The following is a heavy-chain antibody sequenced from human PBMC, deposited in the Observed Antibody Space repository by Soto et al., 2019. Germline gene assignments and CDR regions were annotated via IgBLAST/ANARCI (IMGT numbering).Heavy chain of an antibody. D-gene: IGHD3-10*01. CDR2: ISGSGGST. V-gene: IGHV3-23*01. CDR1: GFTFSSYA. CDR3: AKVRGFGELSVYYYYYMDV. Sequence: GGSLRLSCAASGFTFSSYAMSWVRQAPGKGLEWVSAISGSGGSTYYADSVKGRFTISRDNSKNTLYLKMNSLRAEDTAVYYCAKVRGFGELSVYYYYYMDVWGKGTTVTVSS. J-gene: IGHJ6*03.